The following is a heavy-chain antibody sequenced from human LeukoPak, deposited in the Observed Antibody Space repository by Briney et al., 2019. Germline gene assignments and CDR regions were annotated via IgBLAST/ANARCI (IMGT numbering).Heavy chain of an antibody. CDR3: AREPPSYCSGGSCYSYGMDV. V-gene: IGHV1-2*02. J-gene: IGHJ6*02. Sequence: GASVKVSCKASGYTFTGYYMHWVRQAPGQGLEWMGWINPNSGVTNYAQKFYGRVTMTRDTSISTAYIEVTRHRSDDTAVYYCAREPPSYCSGGSCYSYGMDVWGRGTTVTVSS. CDR2: INPNSGVT. D-gene: IGHD2-15*01. CDR1: GYTFTGYY.